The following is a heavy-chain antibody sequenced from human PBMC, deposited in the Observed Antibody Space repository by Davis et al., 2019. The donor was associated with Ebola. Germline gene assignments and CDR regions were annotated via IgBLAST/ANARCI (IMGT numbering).Heavy chain of an antibody. CDR2: IYYSGST. CDR3: ARVFLRLGISETLDY. Sequence: PSETLSLTCTVSGGSISSGGYYWSWIRQHPGKGLEWIGYIYYSGSTYYNPSLKSRVTISVDTSKNQFSLKLSSVTAADTAVYYCARVFLRLGISETLDYWGQGTLVTVSS. V-gene: IGHV4-31*03. D-gene: IGHD7-27*01. CDR1: GGSISSGGYY. J-gene: IGHJ4*02.